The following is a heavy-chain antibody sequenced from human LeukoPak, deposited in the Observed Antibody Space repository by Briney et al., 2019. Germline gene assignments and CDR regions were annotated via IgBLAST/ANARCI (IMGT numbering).Heavy chain of an antibody. D-gene: IGHD2-2*01. Sequence: GGSLSLSCAASGFTFSSYAMSWVRQAPGKRLEWVSGISGNGASTYYADSVKGRFTISRDNFKNTLYLQINSLRAEDTAVYYCAKDDIVIVQAASFWFDPWGQGTLVTVSS. J-gene: IGHJ5*02. CDR3: AKDDIVIVQAASFWFDP. CDR2: ISGNGAST. V-gene: IGHV3-23*01. CDR1: GFTFSSYA.